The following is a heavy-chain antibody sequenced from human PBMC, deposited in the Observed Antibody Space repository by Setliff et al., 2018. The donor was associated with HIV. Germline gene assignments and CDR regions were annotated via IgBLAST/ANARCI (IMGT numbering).Heavy chain of an antibody. V-gene: IGHV1-2*02. D-gene: IGHD3-10*01. CDR2: INPNSGGT. CDR3: AIEYYYGSGSYDTQFFDY. J-gene: IGHJ4*02. CDR1: GYSFTNHY. Sequence: ASVKVSCKPSGYSFTNHYMHWVRQAPGQGLEWMGWINPNSGGTTYAQKFQGRVTMTRDTSISTAYMELSSLRSEDTAVYYCAIEYYYGSGSYDTQFFDYWGQGTLVTVSS.